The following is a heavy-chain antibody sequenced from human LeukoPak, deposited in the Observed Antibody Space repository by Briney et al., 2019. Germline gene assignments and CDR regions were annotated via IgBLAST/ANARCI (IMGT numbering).Heavy chain of an antibody. Sequence: ASVKVSCKASRGTFSSYAISWVRQAPGQGLEWMGGIIPIFGTTTYAQKLQGRVRITADESTSTAYMGLSSLRSEDTAVYYCARDRGYSYAKKSSEYYYMDVWGKGTTVTMSS. D-gene: IGHD5-18*01. CDR1: RGTFSSYA. CDR3: ARDRGYSYAKKSSEYYYMDV. CDR2: IIPIFGTT. V-gene: IGHV1-69*13. J-gene: IGHJ6*03.